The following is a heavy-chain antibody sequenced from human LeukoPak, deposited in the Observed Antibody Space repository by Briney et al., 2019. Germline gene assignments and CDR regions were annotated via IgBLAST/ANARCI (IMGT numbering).Heavy chain of an antibody. CDR2: IYYSGTT. V-gene: IGHV4-59*08. J-gene: IGHJ4*02. CDR1: GGSFSSYY. Sequence: PSETLSLTCTVSGGSFSSYYWSWIRQPPGKGLEWIGYIYYSGTTNYNPSLKSRVTISVDTSKNQFSLKLSSVTAADTAVYYCARQKPSGYYTTSAYYYDYLGQGTLVTVSS. CDR3: ARQKPSGYYTTSAYYYDY. D-gene: IGHD3-22*01.